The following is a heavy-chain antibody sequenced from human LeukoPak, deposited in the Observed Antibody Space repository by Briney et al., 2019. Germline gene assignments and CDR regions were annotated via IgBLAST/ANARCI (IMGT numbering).Heavy chain of an antibody. V-gene: IGHV1-18*01. Sequence: ASVKVSCKASGYTFTSYGISWVRQAPGQGLEWMGWISAYNGNKNYAQKLQGRVTMTTDTSTSTAYMELRSPRSDDTAVYYCARGGYSSSPTDRGGFDYWGQGTLVTVSS. D-gene: IGHD6-6*01. CDR2: ISAYNGNK. CDR1: GYTFTSYG. J-gene: IGHJ4*02. CDR3: ARGGYSSSPTDRGGFDY.